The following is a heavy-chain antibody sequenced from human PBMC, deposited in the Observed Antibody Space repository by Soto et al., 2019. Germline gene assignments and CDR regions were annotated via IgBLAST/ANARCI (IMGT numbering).Heavy chain of an antibody. Sequence: QVQLQESGPGLVKPSQTLSLTCTVSGGSISSGGYYWSWIRQHPGKGLEWIGYIYYSGSTYYNPSLKSRVTISVDTSKNQFPLKLSSVTAADTAVYYCARVPGYDFWSRYFRWFDPWGQGTLVTVSS. V-gene: IGHV4-31*03. CDR2: IYYSGST. CDR3: ARVPGYDFWSRYFRWFDP. CDR1: GGSISSGGYY. J-gene: IGHJ5*02. D-gene: IGHD3-3*01.